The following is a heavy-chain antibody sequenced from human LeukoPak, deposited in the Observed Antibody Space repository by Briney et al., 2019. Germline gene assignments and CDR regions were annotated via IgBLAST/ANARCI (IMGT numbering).Heavy chain of an antibody. D-gene: IGHD3-22*01. J-gene: IGHJ2*01. CDR3: ARSSNYYDSSGYYYWYFDL. V-gene: IGHV1-69*05. CDR2: IIPIFGTA. CDR1: GYTFTGYY. Sequence: SVKVSCKASGYTFTGYYMHWVRQAPGQGLEWMGRIIPIFGTANYAQKFQGRVTITTDESTSTAYMELSSLRSEDTAVYYCARSSNYYDSSGYYYWYFDLWGRGTLVTVSS.